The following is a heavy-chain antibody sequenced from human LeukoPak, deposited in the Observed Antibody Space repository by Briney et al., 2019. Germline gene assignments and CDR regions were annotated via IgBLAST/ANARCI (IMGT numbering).Heavy chain of an antibody. CDR3: ALGYTLNDY. CDR2: IIPIFGTA. D-gene: IGHD2-15*01. CDR1: GGTFSSYA. V-gene: IGHV1-69*13. J-gene: IGHJ4*02. Sequence: GASVKVSCKASGGTFSSYAISWVRQAPGQGPEWMGGIIPIFGTANYAQKFLGRVTITADESTSTAYMELSSLRSEDTAVYYCALGYTLNDYWGQGTLVTVSS.